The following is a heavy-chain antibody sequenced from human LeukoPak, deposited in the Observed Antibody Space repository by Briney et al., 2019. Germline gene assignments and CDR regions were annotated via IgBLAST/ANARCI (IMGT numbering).Heavy chain of an antibody. V-gene: IGHV3-30*02. Sequence: PGGSLRLSCAASRFTFSSYGMHWVRQAPGKGLEWVAFIRYDGSNKYYADSVKGRFTISRDNSKNTLYLQMNSLRAEDTAVYYCAKSLLSSGSMPSYWGQGTLVTVSS. J-gene: IGHJ4*02. D-gene: IGHD3-10*01. CDR1: RFTFSSYG. CDR2: IRYDGSNK. CDR3: AKSLLSSGSMPSY.